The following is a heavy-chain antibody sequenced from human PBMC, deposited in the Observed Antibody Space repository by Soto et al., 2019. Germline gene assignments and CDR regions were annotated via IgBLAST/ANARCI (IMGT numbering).Heavy chain of an antibody. D-gene: IGHD3-10*01. Sequence: SETLSLTCTVSGGSISSSSYYWGWIRQPPGKGLEWIGEINHSGSTNYNPSLKSRVTISVDTSKNQFSLKLSSVTAADTAVYYCARPFGSAPNSIWGQGTMVTVSS. CDR1: GGSISSSSYY. CDR3: ARPFGSAPNSI. CDR2: INHSGST. J-gene: IGHJ3*02. V-gene: IGHV4-39*07.